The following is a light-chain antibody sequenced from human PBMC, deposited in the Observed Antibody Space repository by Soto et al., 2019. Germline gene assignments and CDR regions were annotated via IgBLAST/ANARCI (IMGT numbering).Light chain of an antibody. CDR1: QSVSKY. J-gene: IGKJ5*01. CDR2: DAS. Sequence: MVLTQAPATLSLSPGESATLSCWASQSVSKYLAWYQQRPGQAPRLLIYDASNRPTGIPAMSSGSGSGTDSTLTINSLAPEDFAVYFCQHRDYWPPAFGQGTRLEI. CDR3: QHRDYWPPA. V-gene: IGKV3-11*01.